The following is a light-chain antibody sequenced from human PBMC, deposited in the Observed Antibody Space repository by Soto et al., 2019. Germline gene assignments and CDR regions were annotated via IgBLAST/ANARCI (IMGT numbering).Light chain of an antibody. CDR3: CSYAGSSTLWV. J-gene: IGLJ3*02. V-gene: IGLV2-23*02. CDR2: EVS. CDR1: SSDVGSYNL. Sequence: QSALTQPASVSGSPGQSITISCTGTSSDVGSYNLVSWYQQHPGKAPKLMIYEVSKRPSGVSNRFSGSKSGNTAYLTISVLQAEDEADYYCCSYAGSSTLWVFGGGTKLTVL.